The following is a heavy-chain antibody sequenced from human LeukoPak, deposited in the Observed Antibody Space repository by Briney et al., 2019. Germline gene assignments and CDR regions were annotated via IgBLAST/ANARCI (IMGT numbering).Heavy chain of an antibody. CDR1: GFTFSSYA. CDR3: ARDQGSGWYGANYFDY. D-gene: IGHD6-19*01. Sequence: GGSLRLSCAASGFTFSSYAMHWVRQAPGKGLEWVAVISYDGSNKYYADSVKGRFTISRDNSKNTLYLQMNSLRAEDTAVYYCARDQGSGWYGANYFDYWGQGTLVTVSS. V-gene: IGHV3-30-3*01. CDR2: ISYDGSNK. J-gene: IGHJ4*02.